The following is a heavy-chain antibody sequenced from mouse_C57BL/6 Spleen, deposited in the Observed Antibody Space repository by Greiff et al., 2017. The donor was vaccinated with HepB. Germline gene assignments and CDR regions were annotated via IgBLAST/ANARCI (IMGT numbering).Heavy chain of an antibody. CDR1: GFTFSDYG. CDR2: ISSGSSTI. V-gene: IGHV5-17*01. J-gene: IGHJ3*01. Sequence: EVKLVESGGGLVKPGGSLKLSCAASGFTFSDYGMHWVRQAPEKGLEWVAYISSGSSTIYYAETVKGRFTISRDNAKNTLFLQMTSLRSEDTAMYYCARPHYYGPAWFAYWGQGTLVTVSA. CDR3: ARPHYYGPAWFAY. D-gene: IGHD1-2*01.